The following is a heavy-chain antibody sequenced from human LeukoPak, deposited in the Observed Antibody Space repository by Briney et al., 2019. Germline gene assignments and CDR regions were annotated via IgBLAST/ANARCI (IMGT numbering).Heavy chain of an antibody. V-gene: IGHV3-30*04. CDR1: GFPFSSYP. J-gene: IGHJ4*02. CDR2: ISHDETNE. Sequence: GGSLRLSCSASGFPFSSYPMHWIRQIPGKGLEWVAVISHDETNEYIADSMKGRFTISRDNSKNTLYLQMSSLRAEDSAVYYCARDQTKHRRYFDWLLSAFDIWGRGTLVTVSS. CDR3: ARDQTKHRRYFDWLLSAFDI. D-gene: IGHD3-9*01.